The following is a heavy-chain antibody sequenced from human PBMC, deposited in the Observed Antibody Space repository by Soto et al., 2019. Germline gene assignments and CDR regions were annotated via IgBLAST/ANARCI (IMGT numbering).Heavy chain of an antibody. Sequence: GGSLRLSCAASGFSFSSYSMSWIRQAPGKGLEWLAHIHENGHFKFYVDSVKGRFTISRDDALNSLYLQMNSLRAEDTAMYYCPRDEGVPINYRFDYWGQGTLVTVSS. V-gene: IGHV3-7*03. D-gene: IGHD4-4*01. J-gene: IGHJ4*02. CDR2: IHENGHFK. CDR1: GFSFSSYS. CDR3: PRDEGVPINYRFDY.